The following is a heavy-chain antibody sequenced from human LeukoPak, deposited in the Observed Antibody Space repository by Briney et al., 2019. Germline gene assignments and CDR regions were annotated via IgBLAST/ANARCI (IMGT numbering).Heavy chain of an antibody. D-gene: IGHD3-9*01. CDR1: GGSFSGYY. Sequence: SETLSLTCAVYGGSFSGYYWSWIRQPPGKGLEWIGEINHSGSTNYNPSLKSRVTISVDTSKNQFSLKLSPVTAADTAVYYCARDPYDILTGYRFDYWGQGTLVTVSS. V-gene: IGHV4-34*01. CDR2: INHSGST. CDR3: ARDPYDILTGYRFDY. J-gene: IGHJ4*02.